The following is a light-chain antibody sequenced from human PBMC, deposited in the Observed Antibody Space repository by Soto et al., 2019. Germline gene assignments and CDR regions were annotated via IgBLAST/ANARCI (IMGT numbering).Light chain of an antibody. Sequence: QSVLIQPASVSGSPGQSITISCTGTTSDVGGYNHVSWFQQHPGKVPKLMIYDVNNRPSGVSNRFSGSKSGNTASLTISGLQAEDEADYYCSSYTNANTRVFGGGTKLTVL. CDR3: SSYTNANTRV. CDR1: TSDVGGYNH. V-gene: IGLV2-14*01. J-gene: IGLJ2*01. CDR2: DVN.